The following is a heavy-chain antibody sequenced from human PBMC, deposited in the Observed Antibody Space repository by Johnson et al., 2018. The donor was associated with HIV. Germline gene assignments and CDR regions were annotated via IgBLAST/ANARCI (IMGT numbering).Heavy chain of an antibody. CDR1: GFVFSDSH. CDR2: VSSGGSSI. CDR3: ARGHMVRGVTHAFDI. D-gene: IGHD3-10*01. J-gene: IGHJ3*02. V-gene: IGHV3-11*04. Sequence: LRLSCVASGFVFSDSHMSWIRQAPGKGLEWISYVSSGGSSIYYADSVRGRFTISRDNAKNSLFLQLNRLRAGDTGVYYCARGHMVRGVTHAFDIWGQGTMVTVSS.